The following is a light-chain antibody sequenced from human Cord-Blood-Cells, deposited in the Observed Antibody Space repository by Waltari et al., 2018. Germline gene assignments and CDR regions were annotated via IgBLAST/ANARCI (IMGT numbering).Light chain of an antibody. J-gene: IGKJ4*01. Sequence: EIVLTQSRGTLSLSPGERATLSCRASQSVSSSYLAWYQQKPGQAPRLLIYGASSRATGIPDRFSGSGSGTDFTLTISRLEPEDFAVYYCQQYGSSPRTLTFGGGTKVEIK. CDR3: QQYGSSPRTLT. CDR1: QSVSSSY. V-gene: IGKV3-20*01. CDR2: GAS.